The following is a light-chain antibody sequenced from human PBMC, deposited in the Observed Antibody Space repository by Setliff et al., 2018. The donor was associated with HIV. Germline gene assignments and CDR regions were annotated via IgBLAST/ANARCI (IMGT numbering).Light chain of an antibody. CDR3: SSFTSSITPFV. CDR2: DVS. J-gene: IGLJ1*01. CDR1: SSDVGGYNY. Sequence: QSALAQPRSVSGSPGQSVTISCTGTSSDVGGYNYVSWYQQHPGKAPKLMIYDVSKRPSGVPDRFSGSKSGNTASLTISGLQAEDEADYYCSSFTSSITPFVFGSGTKV. V-gene: IGLV2-11*01.